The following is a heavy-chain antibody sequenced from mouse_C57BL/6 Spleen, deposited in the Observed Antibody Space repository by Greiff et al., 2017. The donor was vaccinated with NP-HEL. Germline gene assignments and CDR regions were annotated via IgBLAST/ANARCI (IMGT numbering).Heavy chain of an antibody. D-gene: IGHD2-3*01. CDR1: GYSFTGYY. CDR3: ARRGYYVSYYAMDY. CDR2: INPSTGGT. Sequence: EVKLVESGPELVKPGASVKISCKASGYSFTGYYMNWVKQSPEKSLEWIGEINPSTGGTTYNQKFKAKATLTVDKSSSTAYMQLKSLTSEDSAVYYCARRGYYVSYYAMDYWGQGTSVTVSS. J-gene: IGHJ4*01. V-gene: IGHV1-42*01.